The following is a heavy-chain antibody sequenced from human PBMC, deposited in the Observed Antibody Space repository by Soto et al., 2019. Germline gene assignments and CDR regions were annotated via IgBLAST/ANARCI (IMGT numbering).Heavy chain of an antibody. V-gene: IGHV3-23*01. CDR1: GFSFSSYT. D-gene: IGHD2-2*01. J-gene: IGHJ4*02. CDR3: ANDVIIVPADTY. Sequence: GGSLRLSCAASGFSFSSYTMSWVRQAPGKGLEWVSAISGSGASTYYAESVKGRFTISRDNSKNTVYLQMNSLRAEDTAVYYCANDVIIVPADTYWGQGALVTVSS. CDR2: ISGSGAST.